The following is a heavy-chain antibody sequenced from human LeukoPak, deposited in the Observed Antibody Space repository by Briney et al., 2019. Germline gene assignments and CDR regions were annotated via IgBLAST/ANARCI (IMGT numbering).Heavy chain of an antibody. CDR1: GGTFSSYA. J-gene: IGHJ4*02. CDR3: ARRSLFEGGYYFDY. CDR2: IIPIFGTA. V-gene: IGHV1-69*01. D-gene: IGHD2-21*01. Sequence: ASVKVSCKASGGTFSSYAISWVRQAPGQGLEWMGGIIPIFGTANYAQKFQGRVTITADESTSTAYMELSSLRSEDTAVYYCARRSLFEGGYYFDYGGQGNLVSVSS.